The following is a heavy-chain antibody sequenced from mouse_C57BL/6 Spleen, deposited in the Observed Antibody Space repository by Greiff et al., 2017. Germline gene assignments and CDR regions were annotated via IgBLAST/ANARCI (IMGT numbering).Heavy chain of an antibody. V-gene: IGHV5-6*01. D-gene: IGHD2-3*01. CDR2: ISSGGSYT. J-gene: IGHJ1*03. Sequence: EVKVVESGGDLVKPGGSLKLSCAASGFTFSSYGMSWVRQTPDKRLEWVATISSGGSYTNYPDSMKGRFTIYIDNAKNTLYLRMSSLKSEDTALYYCANDSQYFDVWGTGTTVTVSS. CDR3: ANDSQYFDV. CDR1: GFTFSSYG.